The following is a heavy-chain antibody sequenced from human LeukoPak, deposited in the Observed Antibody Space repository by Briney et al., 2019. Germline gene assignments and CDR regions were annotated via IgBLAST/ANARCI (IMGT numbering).Heavy chain of an antibody. V-gene: IGHV1-24*01. Sequence: ASVKVSCKVYGYTLTEFPMHWVRQAPGKGLEWMGGFDPEDGETIYAQRFQGRVTMTDDTSTETAYMELSSLRSDDTAVYYCSTLRESDVWGQGTTVTVSS. CDR3: STLRESDV. J-gene: IGHJ6*02. D-gene: IGHD2/OR15-2a*01. CDR1: GYTLTEFP. CDR2: FDPEDGET.